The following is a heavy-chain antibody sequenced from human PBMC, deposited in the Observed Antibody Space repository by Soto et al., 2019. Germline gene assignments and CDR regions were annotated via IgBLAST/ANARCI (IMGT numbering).Heavy chain of an antibody. CDR3: AKGVELDV. CDR1: GFSFSSFA. J-gene: IGHJ6*04. CDR2: IGDSGAST. Sequence: EVLLLESGGGLVQPGGSLRLSCEASGFSFSSFAMNWVRQAPGKGLEWVSAIGDSGASTYYADSVKGRFTIXXXXXRNTLYLQLNSLRAEDTAVYYCAKGVELDVWGNGTTVTVSS. V-gene: IGHV3-23*01. D-gene: IGHD1-26*01.